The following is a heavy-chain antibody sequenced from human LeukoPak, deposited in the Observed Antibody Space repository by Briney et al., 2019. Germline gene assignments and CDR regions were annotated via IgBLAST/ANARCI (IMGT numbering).Heavy chain of an antibody. CDR1: GGSISSGSYY. Sequence: SETLSLTCTVSGGSISSGSYYWSWIRQPAGKGLEWIGRIYTSGSTNYNPSLKSRVTISVDTSKNQFSLKLSSVTAADTAVYYCARDRGKFGESNDAFDIWGQGTMVTVSS. V-gene: IGHV4-61*02. CDR2: IYTSGST. D-gene: IGHD3-10*01. CDR3: ARDRGKFGESNDAFDI. J-gene: IGHJ3*02.